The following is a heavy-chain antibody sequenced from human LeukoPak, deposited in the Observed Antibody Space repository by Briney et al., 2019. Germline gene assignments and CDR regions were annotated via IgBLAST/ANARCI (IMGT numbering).Heavy chain of an antibody. Sequence: GGSLRLSCAASGFTFSSYTVNWIRQAPGKGLEWVSSISGSSLYYADSVKGRFTISRDNAKNSLYLQMNSLRAEDTAVYYCARDRAVEMATAYFDYWGQGTLVTVSS. D-gene: IGHD5-24*01. CDR1: GFTFSSYT. J-gene: IGHJ4*02. V-gene: IGHV3-21*01. CDR3: ARDRAVEMATAYFDY. CDR2: ISGSSL.